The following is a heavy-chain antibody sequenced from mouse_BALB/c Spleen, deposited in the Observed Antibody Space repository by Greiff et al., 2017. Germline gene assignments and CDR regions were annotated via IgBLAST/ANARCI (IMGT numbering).Heavy chain of an antibody. D-gene: IGHD2-10*02. CDR3: AREKYGNYAYAMDY. V-gene: IGHV5-9-4*01. CDR1: GFTFSCYA. J-gene: IGHJ4*01. Sequence: EVMLVESGGGLVKPGGSLKLSCAASGFTFSCYAMSWVRQSPEKRLEWVAEISSGGSYTYYPDTVTGRFTISRDNAKNTLYLEMSSLRSEDTAMYYCAREKYGNYAYAMDYWGQGTSVTVSS. CDR2: ISSGGSYT.